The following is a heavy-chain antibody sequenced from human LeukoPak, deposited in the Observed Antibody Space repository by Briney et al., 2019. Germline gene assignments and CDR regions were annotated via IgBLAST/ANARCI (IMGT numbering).Heavy chain of an antibody. CDR3: ARGAPGSYCSGGSCPYFDY. CDR2: MNPNSGNT. CDR1: GYTFTGQY. V-gene: IGHV1-8*02. J-gene: IGHJ4*02. Sequence: ASVKVSCKASGYTFTGQYMHWVRQAPGQGLEWMGWMNPNSGNTGYAQKFQGRVTMTRNTSITTAYMELSSLRSEDTAVYYCARGAPGSYCSGGSCPYFDYWGQGTLVTVSS. D-gene: IGHD2-15*01.